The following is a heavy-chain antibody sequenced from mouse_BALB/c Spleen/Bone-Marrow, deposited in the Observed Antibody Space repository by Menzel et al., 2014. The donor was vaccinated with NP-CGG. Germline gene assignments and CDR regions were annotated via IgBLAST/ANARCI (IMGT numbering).Heavy chain of an antibody. CDR3: ARYYYGYYFDY. J-gene: IGHJ2*01. CDR2: IDPANGNT. D-gene: IGHD1-2*01. CDR1: GFSIKDTY. Sequence: VHVKQSGAELVKPGASVKLSCTASGFSIKDTYMHWVKQRPEQGLEWIGRIDPANGNTKYDPKFQGKATITADTSSNTAYLQLSSLTSEDTAVYYCARYYYGYYFDYWGQGTTLTVSS. V-gene: IGHV14-3*02.